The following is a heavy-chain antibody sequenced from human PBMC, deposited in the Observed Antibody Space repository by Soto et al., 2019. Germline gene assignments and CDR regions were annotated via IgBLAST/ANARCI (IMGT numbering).Heavy chain of an antibody. J-gene: IGHJ5*02. D-gene: IGHD2-15*01. CDR1: GFTFSSYE. CDR2: ISSSGSTI. CDR3: ARLGRYCSGGSCYRNLFDP. Sequence: AASGFTFSSYEMNWVRQAPGKGLEWVSYISSSGSTIYYADSVKGRFTISRDNAKNSLYLQMNSLRAEDTAVYYCARLGRYCSGGSCYRNLFDPWGQGTLVTVSS. V-gene: IGHV3-48*03.